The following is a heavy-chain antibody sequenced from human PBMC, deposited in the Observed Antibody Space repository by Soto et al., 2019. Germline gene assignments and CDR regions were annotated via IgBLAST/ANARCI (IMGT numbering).Heavy chain of an antibody. CDR2: TYYRSKWYT. V-gene: IGHV6-1*01. CDR1: GDSVSSNSAA. Sequence: SETLSLTCAISGDSVSSNSAAWNWIRQSPSRGLEWLGRTYYRSKWYTEFAASVNSRITINPDTSKNQFSLHLNSVTPEDTAVYYCAGEGAPYCSGDSCYSGYFDHWGQGTLVTVSS. CDR3: AGEGAPYCSGDSCYSGYFDH. D-gene: IGHD2-15*01. J-gene: IGHJ4*02.